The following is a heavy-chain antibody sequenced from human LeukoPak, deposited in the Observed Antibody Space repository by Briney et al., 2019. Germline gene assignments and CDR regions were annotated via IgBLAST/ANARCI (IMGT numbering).Heavy chain of an antibody. CDR1: GGSISRSGYS. CDR3: VRGTNDDWFDP. J-gene: IGHJ5*02. D-gene: IGHD1-1*01. CDR2: IYYTGST. Sequence: SETLSLTCAVSGGSISRSGYSWSWIRQPPGKGLEWIGYIYYTGSTYYNPSLKSRLTISLDTSKNQFSLKLSSVTAADTAVYYCVRGTNDDWFDPWGQGTLVTVSS. V-gene: IGHV4-30-4*07.